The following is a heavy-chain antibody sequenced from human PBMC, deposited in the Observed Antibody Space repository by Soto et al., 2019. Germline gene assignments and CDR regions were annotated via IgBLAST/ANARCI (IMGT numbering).Heavy chain of an antibody. CDR2: ISANTGGT. J-gene: IGHJ4*02. V-gene: IGHV3-23*01. Sequence: EVQLLQSGGGFLQPGGSLRLSCAASGFTFSNYAMHWVRQAPGKGLEWVSRISANTGGTGYADSVKGRLTTSRDNSKNTLYLPMNSLRVDDTAVYYCAKVPIRPSYFDYWGQGSLVTVSS. CDR1: GFTFSNYA. CDR3: AKVPIRPSYFDY. D-gene: IGHD2-2*02.